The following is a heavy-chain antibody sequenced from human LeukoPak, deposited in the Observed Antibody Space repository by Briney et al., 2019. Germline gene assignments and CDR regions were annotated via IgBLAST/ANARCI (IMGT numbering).Heavy chain of an antibody. CDR3: AKQLTTVYHYYYMDV. CDR1: GFTFNSYA. D-gene: IGHD4-11*01. J-gene: IGHJ6*03. Sequence: GGSLRLSCAASGFTFNSYAMSWVRQAPGKGLEWVSGFSGSGGSTYYADSVKGRFTISRDNSKDTLYLQMNSLRAEDTAVYYCAKQLTTVYHYYYMDVWGKGTTVTVSS. V-gene: IGHV3-23*01. CDR2: FSGSGGST.